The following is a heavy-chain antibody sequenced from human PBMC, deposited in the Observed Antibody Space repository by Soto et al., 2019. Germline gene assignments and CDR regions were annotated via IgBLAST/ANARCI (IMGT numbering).Heavy chain of an antibody. CDR3: ARNIAVAGTRYYYYGMDV. CDR2: IDWDDAK. Sequence: SGPTLVNPTQTLTLTCTFSGFSLRTSGMCVTWIRQPPGKALEWLALIDWDDAKYYSTSLKTRLTISKDTSKNRVVLTMTNMDPVDTATYYCARNIAVAGTRYYYYGMDVWGQGTTVTVS. J-gene: IGHJ6*02. V-gene: IGHV2-70*13. D-gene: IGHD6-19*01. CDR1: GFSLRTSGMC.